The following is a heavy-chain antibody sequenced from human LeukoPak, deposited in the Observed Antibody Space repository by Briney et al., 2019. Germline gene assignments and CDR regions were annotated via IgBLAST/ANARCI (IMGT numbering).Heavy chain of an antibody. Sequence: GGSLRLSCTASRFTPDGHALHWVRQAPGEGLEWVAGIYWNNGVVDYADSVKGRFTISRDIAKRSVYMQMDSLRTEDTALYYCTSDIQPGGADVWGPGTTVTVSS. CDR3: TSDIQPGGADV. J-gene: IGHJ6*02. D-gene: IGHD3-16*01. CDR1: RFTPDGHA. CDR2: IYWNNGVV. V-gene: IGHV3-9*02.